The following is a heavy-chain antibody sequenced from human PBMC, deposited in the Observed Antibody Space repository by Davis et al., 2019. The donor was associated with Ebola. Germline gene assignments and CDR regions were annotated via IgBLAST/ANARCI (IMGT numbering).Heavy chain of an antibody. J-gene: IGHJ6*04. CDR2: IYYSGST. CDR3: ARHVWLASYYYYYGMDV. Sequence: MPSETLSLTCTVSGGSISSYYWSWIRQPPGKGLEWIGYIYYSGSTNYNPSLKSRVTISVDTSKNQFSLKLSSVTAADTAVYYCARHVWLASYYYYYGMDVWGKGTTVTVSS. V-gene: IGHV4-59*08. D-gene: IGHD6-19*01. CDR1: GGSISSYY.